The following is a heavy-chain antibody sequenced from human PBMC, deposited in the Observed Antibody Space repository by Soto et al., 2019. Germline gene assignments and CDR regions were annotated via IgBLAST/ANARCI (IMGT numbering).Heavy chain of an antibody. CDR1: GGSIRSYY. CDR3: ARDPARGGGSYLGYFDY. J-gene: IGHJ4*02. V-gene: IGHV4-59*01. Sequence: SETLSLTCTVSGGSIRSYYWSWIRQPPGKGLEWIGYFFYSGSTNYNPSLKSRVTISVDTSKNQFSLKLNSVTAADTAVYYCARDPARGGGSYLGYFDYWGQGTPVTVS. CDR2: FFYSGST. D-gene: IGHD1-26*01.